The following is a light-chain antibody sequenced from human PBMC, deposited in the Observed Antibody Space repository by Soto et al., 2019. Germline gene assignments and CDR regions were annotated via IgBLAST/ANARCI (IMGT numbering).Light chain of an antibody. CDR2: KTS. CDR3: QQYNSYYVT. CDR1: QTISSW. V-gene: IGKV1-5*03. Sequence: DIQMTQSPSTLSASVGDRVTIACRASQTISSWVAWYQQKPGKAPRLLIYKTSSLESGVPSRFSGSGSGTEFTLTISSLQPDDFATYYCQQYNSYYVTFGQGTKVDIK. J-gene: IGKJ2*01.